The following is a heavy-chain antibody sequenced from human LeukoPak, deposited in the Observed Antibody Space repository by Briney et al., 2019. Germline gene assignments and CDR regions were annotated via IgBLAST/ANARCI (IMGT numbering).Heavy chain of an antibody. CDR1: GFTFSSYG. J-gene: IGHJ4*02. V-gene: IGHV3-23*01. CDR3: AKDSRGYSGIAYYFDY. D-gene: IGHD5-12*01. Sequence: GGSLRLSCVASGFTFSSYGMSWVRQAPGKGLEWVSAISDSGDSTYYADSVKGRFTISRDNSKNTLYLQMNSLRAEDTAVYYCAKDSRGYSGIAYYFDYWGQGTLVTVSS. CDR2: ISDSGDST.